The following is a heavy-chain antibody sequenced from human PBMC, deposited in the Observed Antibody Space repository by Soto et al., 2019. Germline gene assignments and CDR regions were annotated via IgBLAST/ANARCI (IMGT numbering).Heavy chain of an antibody. CDR3: ARGGFLEWSQSIIYSGMDV. Sequence: QVQLVESGGGVVQPGRSLRLSCAASGFTFSSYGMHWVRQAPGKGLEWVAVIWYDGSNKYYADSVKGRFTISRDNSKNTRYRQKNSIGAEDTVVYYWARGGFLEWSQSIIYSGMDVWGQGTTVTVSS. J-gene: IGHJ6*02. CDR1: GFTFSSYG. CDR2: IWYDGSNK. D-gene: IGHD3-3*01. V-gene: IGHV3-33*01.